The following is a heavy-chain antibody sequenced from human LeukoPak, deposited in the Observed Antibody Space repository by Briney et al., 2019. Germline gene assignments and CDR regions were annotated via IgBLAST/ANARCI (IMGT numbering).Heavy chain of an antibody. CDR1: GYTFTSCG. D-gene: IGHD3-10*01. J-gene: IGHJ4*02. CDR3: ARAITMVRGVSPSVELHKLYYFDY. Sequence: GASVKLSCKVSGYTFTSCGTSWVRMPPGQGFERMGWSSAYNGNTNYAQKRQGRVTMTTDTSTSTAYMELRSLRSDDTAVYYCARAITMVRGVSPSVELHKLYYFDYWGRGTLVTVSS. V-gene: IGHV1-18*04. CDR2: SSAYNGNT.